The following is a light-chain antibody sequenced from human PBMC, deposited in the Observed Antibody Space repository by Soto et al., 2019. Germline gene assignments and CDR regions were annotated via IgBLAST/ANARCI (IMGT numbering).Light chain of an antibody. Sequence: DIQMTQSPSSVSASVGDRVTITCRASQGFSSGLAWYQQKPGKAPKLLIYATSTLQSGVPSRFSGSGSGTDFTLTISSLQPEDFAIYYCQQADSFPLGFGGGTKVEIK. CDR3: QQADSFPLG. CDR2: ATS. J-gene: IGKJ4*01. V-gene: IGKV1-12*01. CDR1: QGFSSG.